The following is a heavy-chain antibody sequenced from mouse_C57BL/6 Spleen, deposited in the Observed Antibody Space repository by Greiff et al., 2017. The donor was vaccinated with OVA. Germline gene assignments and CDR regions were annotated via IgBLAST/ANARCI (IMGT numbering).Heavy chain of an antibody. CDR2: IYPGDGDT. Sequence: QVQLKQSGPELVKPGASVKISCKASGYAFSSSWMNWVKQRPGKGLEWIGRIYPGDGDTNYNGKFKGKATLTADKSSSTAYMQLSSLTSEDSAVYFCARSDSNTMDYWGQGTSVTVSS. CDR1: GYAFSSSW. J-gene: IGHJ4*01. V-gene: IGHV1-82*01. CDR3: ARSDSNTMDY. D-gene: IGHD2-5*01.